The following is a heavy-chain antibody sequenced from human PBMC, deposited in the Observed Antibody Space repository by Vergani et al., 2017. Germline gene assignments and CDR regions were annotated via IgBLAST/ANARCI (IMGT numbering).Heavy chain of an antibody. Sequence: QVQLVQSGAEVKKPGSSVKVSCKASGGTFSSYAISWVRQAPGQGLEWMGGIIPIFGTANYAQKFQGRVTITADESTSTAYMELSRLRSDDTAVYYCARWGLRYYYDSSGPPGFDYWGQGTLVTVSS. V-gene: IGHV1-69*01. J-gene: IGHJ4*02. CDR2: IIPIFGTA. D-gene: IGHD3-22*01. CDR1: GGTFSSYA. CDR3: ARWGLRYYYDSSGPPGFDY.